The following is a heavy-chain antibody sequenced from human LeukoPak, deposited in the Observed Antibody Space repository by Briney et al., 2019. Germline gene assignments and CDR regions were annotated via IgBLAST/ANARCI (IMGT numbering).Heavy chain of an antibody. Sequence: GGSLRLSCAASGFTFSSYAMSWVRQAPGKGLEWVSGVSGSGGDTYYADSVKGRFTISRDNSKNTLYLQMNSLRAEDTAVYYCARSPEIRFLEWNKLDSTRYYFDYWGQGTLVTVSS. CDR2: VSGSGGDT. J-gene: IGHJ4*02. CDR3: ARSPEIRFLEWNKLDSTRYYFDY. V-gene: IGHV3-23*01. CDR1: GFTFSSYA. D-gene: IGHD3-3*01.